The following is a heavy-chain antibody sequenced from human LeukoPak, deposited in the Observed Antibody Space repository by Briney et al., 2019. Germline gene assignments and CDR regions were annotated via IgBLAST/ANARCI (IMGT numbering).Heavy chain of an antibody. J-gene: IGHJ4*02. CDR3: ARGRRNEAVAGT. D-gene: IGHD6-19*01. Sequence: GASVKVSCKASGYTFTSYDINWVRQATGQGLEWMGWMNPNSGNTGYARKFQGRVTMTRNTSISTAYMELSSLRSEDTAVYYCARGRRNEAVAGTWGQGTLVTVSS. CDR2: MNPNSGNT. V-gene: IGHV1-8*01. CDR1: GYTFTSYD.